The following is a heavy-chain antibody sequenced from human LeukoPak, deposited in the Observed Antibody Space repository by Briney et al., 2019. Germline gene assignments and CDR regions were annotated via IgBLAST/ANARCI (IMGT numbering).Heavy chain of an antibody. D-gene: IGHD2-2*02. Sequence: GGSLRLSCAASGFTFSSYAMSWVRQAPGKGLEWVSYISSSGSTIYYADSVKGRFTISRDNAKNSLYLQMNSLRAEDTAVYYCARGRYCSSTSCYIDYYYGMDVWGQGTTVTVSS. CDR1: GFTFSSYA. V-gene: IGHV3-48*04. CDR3: ARGRYCSSTSCYIDYYYGMDV. CDR2: ISSSGSTI. J-gene: IGHJ6*02.